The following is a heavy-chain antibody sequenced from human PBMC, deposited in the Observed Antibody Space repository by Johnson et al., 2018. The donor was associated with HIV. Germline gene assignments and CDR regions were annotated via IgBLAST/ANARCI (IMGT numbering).Heavy chain of an antibody. D-gene: IGHD3-10*01. CDR1: GFTFDDYG. CDR3: ARGNYYGSGSYGAFDI. CDR2: INWNGGST. V-gene: IGHV3-20*01. J-gene: IGHJ3*02. Sequence: VQLVESGGGVVRPGVSLRLSCAASGFTFDDYGMSWVRQAPGKGLELVSGINWNGGSTGYADSVKGRFTISRDNAKNSLYLQMNSLRAEDTALYDCARGNYYGSGSYGAFDIWGQGTMVTVSS.